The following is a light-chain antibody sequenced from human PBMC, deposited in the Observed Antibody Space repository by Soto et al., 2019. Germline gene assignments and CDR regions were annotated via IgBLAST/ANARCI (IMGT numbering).Light chain of an antibody. Sequence: DIVLTQSPGTLSLSPGERATLSCRASQSVSSNYLAWYQQKPGRAPRLLIYGASTRATGVPDRFSGSGSGTDFTLTISGLEPEDFAVYHCQQYGSLSWTFGQGTK. V-gene: IGKV3-20*01. CDR2: GAS. CDR3: QQYGSLSWT. J-gene: IGKJ1*01. CDR1: QSVSSNY.